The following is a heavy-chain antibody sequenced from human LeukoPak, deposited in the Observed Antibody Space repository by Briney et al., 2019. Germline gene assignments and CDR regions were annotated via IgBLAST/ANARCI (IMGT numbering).Heavy chain of an antibody. V-gene: IGHV3-7*01. D-gene: IGHD2-2*01. CDR2: IKQDGSEK. Sequence: GGSLRLSCAASGFTFSSYWMSWVRQAPGKGLEWVANIKQDGSEKYYVDSVKGRFTISRDNAKNPLYLQMNSLRAEDTAVYYCARICSSTSCYANDYWGQGTLVTVSS. J-gene: IGHJ4*02. CDR3: ARICSSTSCYANDY. CDR1: GFTFSSYW.